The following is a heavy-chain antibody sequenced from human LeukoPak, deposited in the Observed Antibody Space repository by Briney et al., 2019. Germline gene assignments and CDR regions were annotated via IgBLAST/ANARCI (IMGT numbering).Heavy chain of an antibody. CDR3: AIRYSGSYYDY. CDR1: GYCITTYW. D-gene: IGHD1-26*01. J-gene: IGHJ4*02. Sequence: GASLKISCEGSGYCITTYWICWRQQMPEKGLEWVGIIYPGDSDTRYSPSFQGQVTISADKSISTAYLQWSSLTASDTAMYYAAIRYSGSYYDYWGQGTLVTVSS. CDR2: IYPGDSDT. V-gene: IGHV5-51*07.